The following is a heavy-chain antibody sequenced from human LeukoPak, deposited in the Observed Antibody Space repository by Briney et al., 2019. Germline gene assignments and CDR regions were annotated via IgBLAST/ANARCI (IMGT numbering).Heavy chain of an antibody. CDR1: GYTFTGYY. J-gene: IGHJ4*02. CDR2: INPYSGGT. CDR3: ARDRSGGSASVYY. D-gene: IGHD6-13*01. Sequence: ASVKVSCKASGYTFTGYYIHWVRQTPGQGLEWMGWINPYSGGTNYAQKFQDRVTMTRDTSISTAYMELSRLRSDGSAMYYCARDRSGGSASVYYWGQGTLVTVSS. V-gene: IGHV1-2*02.